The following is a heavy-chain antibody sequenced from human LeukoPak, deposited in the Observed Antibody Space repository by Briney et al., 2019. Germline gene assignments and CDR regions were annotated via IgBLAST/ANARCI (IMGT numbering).Heavy chain of an antibody. D-gene: IGHD2-2*01. CDR2: ISGSGGST. CDR3: AKDRVVVPAASDY. V-gene: IGHV3-23*01. J-gene: IGHJ4*02. CDR1: GFTFSSYA. Sequence: PGGSLRLSCAASGFTFSSYAMSWVRQAPGKGLEWVSAISGSGGSTYYAGSVKGRFTISRDNSKNTLYLQMNSLRAEDTAVYYCAKDRVVVPAASDYWGQGTLVTVSS.